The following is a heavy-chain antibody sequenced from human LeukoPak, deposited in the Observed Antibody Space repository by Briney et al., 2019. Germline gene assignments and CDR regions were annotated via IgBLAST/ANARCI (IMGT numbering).Heavy chain of an antibody. D-gene: IGHD3-22*01. CDR1: GFTFSSYA. Sequence: GGSLRLSCAASGFTFSSYAMSWVRQAPGKGLEWVSGIIDNGYITYYANSVRGRFTISRDNSKNTLFLQMNSLRAEDTAVYYCASSSESNYYDSSGYPVDYWGQGTLVTVSS. CDR2: IIDNGYIT. CDR3: ASSSESNYYDSSGYPVDY. J-gene: IGHJ4*02. V-gene: IGHV3-23*01.